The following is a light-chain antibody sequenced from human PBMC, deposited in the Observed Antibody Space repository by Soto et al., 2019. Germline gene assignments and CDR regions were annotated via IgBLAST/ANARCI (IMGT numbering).Light chain of an antibody. J-gene: IGLJ1*01. Sequence: QSALTQPASVSGSPGQSITISCTGTSSYVGSYNLVSWYQQHPGKAPKLMIYEVSKRPSGVSNRLSGSKSGNTASLTISGLQAEDEADYYCCSYAGSSTYVFGTGTKVTVL. CDR1: SSYVGSYNL. CDR2: EVS. CDR3: CSYAGSSTYV. V-gene: IGLV2-23*02.